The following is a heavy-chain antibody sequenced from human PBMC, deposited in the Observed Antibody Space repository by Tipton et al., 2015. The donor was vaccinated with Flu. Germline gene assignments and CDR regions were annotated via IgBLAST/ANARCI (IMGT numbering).Heavy chain of an antibody. J-gene: IGHJ4*02. CDR2: ISSSGSTI. CDR3: ATLTGDDY. Sequence: SLRLSCVASGFTFSSYEMNWVRQAPGKGLEWLSYISSSGSTISYADSVRGRFTISRDNAKNSLYLQLNSLRAEDTAVYYCATLTGDDYWGQGDLVTVSS. CDR1: GFTFSSYE. D-gene: IGHD7-27*01. V-gene: IGHV3-48*03.